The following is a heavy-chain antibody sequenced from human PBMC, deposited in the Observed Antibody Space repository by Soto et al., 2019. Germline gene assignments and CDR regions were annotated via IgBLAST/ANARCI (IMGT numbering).Heavy chain of an antibody. J-gene: IGHJ3*02. CDR1: GASISVGHYY. Sequence: PSETLSLTCTVSGASISVGHYYWTWIRQHPGKGLEWIGYIYYTGSTYYNPSLQSRVFMSVDTSKNQFSLKLSSVTAADTAVYYCARDRPEGIQLWDRYAFDIWGQGTMVTVSS. V-gene: IGHV4-31*03. CDR3: ARDRPEGIQLWDRYAFDI. D-gene: IGHD5-18*01. CDR2: IYYTGST.